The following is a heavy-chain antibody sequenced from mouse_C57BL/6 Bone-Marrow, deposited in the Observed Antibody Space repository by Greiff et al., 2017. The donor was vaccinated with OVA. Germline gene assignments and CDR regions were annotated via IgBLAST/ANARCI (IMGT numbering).Heavy chain of an antibody. J-gene: IGHJ4*01. Sequence: VQLQQSGPVLVKPGASVKMSCKASGYTFTDYYMNWVKQSHGKSLEWIGVINPYNGGTSYNQKFKGKATLTVDKSSSTAYMELNSLTSEDSAVYYCAREIDGSSPMDYWGQGTSVTVSS. CDR1: GYTFTDYY. CDR2: INPYNGGT. CDR3: AREIDGSSPMDY. D-gene: IGHD1-1*01. V-gene: IGHV1-19*01.